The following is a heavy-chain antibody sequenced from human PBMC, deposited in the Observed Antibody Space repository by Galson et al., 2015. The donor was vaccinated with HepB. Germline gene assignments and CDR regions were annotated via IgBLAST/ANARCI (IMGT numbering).Heavy chain of an antibody. J-gene: IGHJ4*02. CDR2: IGGSGGST. D-gene: IGHD3-22*01. CDR3: AKDESYDSSAPSD. CDR1: GFTFSSYA. V-gene: IGHV3-23*01. Sequence: SLRLSCAASGFTFSSYAMSWVRQAPGKGLEWVSAIGGSGGSTYYADSVKGRFTISRDNSKNTLYLQMNSLRAEDTAVYYCAKDESYDSSAPSDWGQGTLVTVSS.